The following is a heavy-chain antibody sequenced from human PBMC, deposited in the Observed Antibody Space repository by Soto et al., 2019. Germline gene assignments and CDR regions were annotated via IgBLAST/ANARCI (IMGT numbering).Heavy chain of an antibody. Sequence: QVQLVESGGGVVQPGRSLRLSCAASGFTFSSYGMHWVRQAPGKGLEWVAVIWYDGSNKYYADSVKGRFTIFRDNSKNTLYLQMNSLRAEDTAVYYCARGGKEVTPSWYFDLWGRGTLVTVSS. CDR1: GFTFSSYG. V-gene: IGHV3-33*01. D-gene: IGHD1-26*01. J-gene: IGHJ2*01. CDR2: IWYDGSNK. CDR3: ARGGKEVTPSWYFDL.